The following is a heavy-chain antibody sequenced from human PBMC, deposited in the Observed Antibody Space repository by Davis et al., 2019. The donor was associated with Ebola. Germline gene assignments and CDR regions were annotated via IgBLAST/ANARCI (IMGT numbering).Heavy chain of an antibody. J-gene: IGHJ5*02. CDR3: ARGAARYCSSTSCYRGTRWFDP. CDR2: IYYSGST. CDR1: GGSVSSGSYY. D-gene: IGHD2-2*02. Sequence: MPSETLSLTCTVSGGSVSSGSYYWSWIRQPPGKGLEWIGYIYYSGSTNYNPSLKSPLTISVDTSKNQFSLKLSSVTAADTAVYYCARGAARYCSSTSCYRGTRWFDPWGQGALVTVSS. V-gene: IGHV4-61*01.